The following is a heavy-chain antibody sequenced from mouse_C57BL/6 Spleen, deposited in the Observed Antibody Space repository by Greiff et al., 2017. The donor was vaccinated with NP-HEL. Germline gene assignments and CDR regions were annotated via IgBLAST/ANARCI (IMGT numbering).Heavy chain of an antibody. V-gene: IGHV5-17*01. CDR1: GFTFSDYG. CDR2: ISSGSSTI. Sequence: EVKLMESGGGLVKPGGSLKLSCAASGFTFSDYGMHWVRQAPEKGLEWVAYISSGSSTIYYADTVKGRFTISRDNAKNTLFLQMTSLRSEDTAMYYCARDYDYETFYWYFDVWGTGTTVTVSS. J-gene: IGHJ1*03. D-gene: IGHD2-4*01. CDR3: ARDYDYETFYWYFDV.